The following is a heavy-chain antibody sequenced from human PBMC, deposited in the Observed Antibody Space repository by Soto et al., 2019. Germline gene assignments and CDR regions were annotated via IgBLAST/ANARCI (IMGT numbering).Heavy chain of an antibody. J-gene: IGHJ6*02. CDR3: AREYYYGSGSYRGMDV. V-gene: IGHV4-59*11. Sequence: AFETLSHSYTASGGYISGHYGSWVRQPPGKGLEWIGYIFYRGNTNYNPSLKSRVTISVDTSKDHFSLKLSSVTAADTAVYYCAREYYYGSGSYRGMDVWGQGTTVTVSS. CDR1: GGYISGHY. D-gene: IGHD3-10*01. CDR2: IFYRGNT.